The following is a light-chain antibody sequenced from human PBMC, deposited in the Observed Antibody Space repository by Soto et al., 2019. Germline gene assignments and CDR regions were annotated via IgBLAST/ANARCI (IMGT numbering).Light chain of an antibody. V-gene: IGKV3-11*01. CDR2: GAS. CDR3: QQRSNWPSIT. CDR1: QSVSSNY. Sequence: NVLTQSPGTLSLSPGDRATLSCRASQSVSSNYLAWYQQKPGQAPRLLIYGASNRATGIPARFSGSGSGTDFTLTISSLEPEDFAVYYCQQRSNWPSITFGQGTRLEI. J-gene: IGKJ5*01.